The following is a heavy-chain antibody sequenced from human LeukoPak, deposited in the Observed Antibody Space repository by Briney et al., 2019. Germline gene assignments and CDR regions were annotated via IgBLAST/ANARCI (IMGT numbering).Heavy chain of an antibody. CDR2: INPSGGST. V-gene: IGHV1-46*01. Sequence: ASVKVSCKASGYTFTSYYMHWVRQAPGQGLEWMGIINPSGGSTSYAQKFQGRVTMTRDTSTSTVYMELSSLRSEDTAVYYCARALGIAAAGTEDWFDPWGQGTLVTVSS. CDR1: GYTFTSYY. D-gene: IGHD6-13*01. CDR3: ARALGIAAAGTEDWFDP. J-gene: IGHJ5*02.